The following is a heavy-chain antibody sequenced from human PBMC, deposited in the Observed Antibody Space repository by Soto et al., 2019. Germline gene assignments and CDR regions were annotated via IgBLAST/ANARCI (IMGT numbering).Heavy chain of an antibody. D-gene: IGHD3-10*01. J-gene: IGHJ3*02. CDR3: ARVCITLVRGVYWAFDI. CDR1: GYNLTTYA. Sequence: QVQLVQSGAEVKKPGTSVKVSCKASGYNLTTYAMHWVRQAPGQRLEWMGWISAGNGNTKYSEKSQGRVTITRDTSSSTAFMELSSLRSEDTSVYYCARVCITLVRGVYWAFDIWGQGTKVTVSS. V-gene: IGHV1-3*01. CDR2: ISAGNGNT.